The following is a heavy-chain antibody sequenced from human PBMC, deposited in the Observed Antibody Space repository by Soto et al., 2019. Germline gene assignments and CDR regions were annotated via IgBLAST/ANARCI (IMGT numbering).Heavy chain of an antibody. V-gene: IGHV3-30-3*01. J-gene: IGHJ4*02. Sequence: GGSLRLSCAASGFTFSSYAMHWVRQAPGKGLEWVAGIAHDGSNKHYGDSVKGRVTISRDNSKNTLYLQMNSLRAEDTAVYYCARDLSTALVLFDYWGQGTLVTVSS. CDR3: ARDLSTALVLFDY. CDR2: IAHDGSNK. D-gene: IGHD5-18*01. CDR1: GFTFSSYA.